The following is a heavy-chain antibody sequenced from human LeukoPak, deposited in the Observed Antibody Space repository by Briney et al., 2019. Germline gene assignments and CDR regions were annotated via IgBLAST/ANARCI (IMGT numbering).Heavy chain of an antibody. CDR3: ARHDSTLATNY. Sequence: GESLKISCKGSGYSFTSYWIDWVRQMPGKGLEWMGIIYPGDSDTRYSPSFQGQVTISADKSISTSFLQWNSLKASDTAMYYCARHDSTLATNYWGQGTLVTVSS. V-gene: IGHV5-51*01. D-gene: IGHD5-12*01. CDR2: IYPGDSDT. CDR1: GYSFTSYW. J-gene: IGHJ4*02.